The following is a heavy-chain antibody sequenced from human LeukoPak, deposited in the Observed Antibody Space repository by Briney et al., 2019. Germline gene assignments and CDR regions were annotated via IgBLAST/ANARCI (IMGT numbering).Heavy chain of an antibody. V-gene: IGHV4-59*01. Sequence: PSETLSLTCTVSGGSISSYYWSWIRQPPGKGLEWIGYIYYSGSTNYNPSLKSRVTISVDTSKNQFSLKLSSVTAADTAVYYCAREAGSGIRPWFDPWGQGTLVTVSS. D-gene: IGHD3-10*01. CDR3: AREAGSGIRPWFDP. CDR1: GGSISSYY. J-gene: IGHJ5*02. CDR2: IYYSGST.